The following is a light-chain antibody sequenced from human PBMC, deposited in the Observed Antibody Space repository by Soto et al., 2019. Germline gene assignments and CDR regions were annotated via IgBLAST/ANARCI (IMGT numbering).Light chain of an antibody. CDR2: SAY. CDR3: QQNYNFPRT. Sequence: DIQMAQSPSSLSASVGDRVTITCRASQNIDTYLNWYLQKPGQAPKLLIYSAYSLQSGVSPRFSGDGSGTDFSFTNSSLQPEDFATYYCQQNYNFPRTFGQGTTV. J-gene: IGKJ1*01. V-gene: IGKV1-39*01. CDR1: QNIDTY.